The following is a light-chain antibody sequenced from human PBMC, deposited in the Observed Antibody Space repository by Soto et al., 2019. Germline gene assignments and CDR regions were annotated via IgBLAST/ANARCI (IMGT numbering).Light chain of an antibody. CDR2: GAS. CDR1: QSVSSNY. CDR3: QQYGTSST. Sequence: EVVLTQSPGTLSLSPGERATLSCRASQSVSSNYLAWYQQNPGQAPRLLIYGASSRATGIPDRFSGSGSGTDFTLTISRLEPEDFAVYYCQQYGTSSTFGQGTKVEIK. J-gene: IGKJ1*01. V-gene: IGKV3-20*01.